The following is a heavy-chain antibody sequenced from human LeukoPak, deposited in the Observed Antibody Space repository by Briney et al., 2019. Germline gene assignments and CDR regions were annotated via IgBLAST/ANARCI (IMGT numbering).Heavy chain of an antibody. CDR1: VGTFSSYA. Sequence: SVKVSCKASVGTFSSYAISWVRQAPGQGLEWMGGIIPIFGTANYAQKFQGRVTITADESTSTAYMELSSLRSEDTAVYYCARDVGYGDYSTIFDYWGQGTLVTVSS. V-gene: IGHV1-69*13. D-gene: IGHD4-17*01. CDR2: IIPIFGTA. CDR3: ARDVGYGDYSTIFDY. J-gene: IGHJ4*02.